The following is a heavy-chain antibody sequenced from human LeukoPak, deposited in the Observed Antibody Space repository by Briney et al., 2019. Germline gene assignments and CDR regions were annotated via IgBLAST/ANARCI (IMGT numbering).Heavy chain of an antibody. CDR3: AREGFVGTMVRCVINVLSVDY. Sequence: ASVKVSCKASGYTFTSYYMHWVRQAPGQGLEWMGIINPSGGSTSYAQKFQGRVTMTRDTSTSTVYMELSSLRSEDTAVYYCAREGFVGTMVRCVINVLSVDYWGQGTLVTVSS. CDR2: INPSGGST. J-gene: IGHJ4*02. D-gene: IGHD3-10*01. V-gene: IGHV1-46*01. CDR1: GYTFTSYY.